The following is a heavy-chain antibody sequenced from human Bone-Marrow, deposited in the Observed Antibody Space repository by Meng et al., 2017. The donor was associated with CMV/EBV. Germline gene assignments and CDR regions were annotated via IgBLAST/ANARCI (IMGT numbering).Heavy chain of an antibody. J-gene: IGHJ5*02. CDR2: ITPFNGNT. CDR3: ASAKDFRGVWFDP. D-gene: IGHD2-15*01. CDR1: GYTFTYRY. Sequence: SVKVSCKASGYTFTYRYLHWVRQAPGQALEWMGWITPFNGNTNYAQKFQDRVTITRDRSMSTAYMELSSLRSEDTAMYYCASAKDFRGVWFDPWGQGTRVTGYS. V-gene: IGHV1-45*02.